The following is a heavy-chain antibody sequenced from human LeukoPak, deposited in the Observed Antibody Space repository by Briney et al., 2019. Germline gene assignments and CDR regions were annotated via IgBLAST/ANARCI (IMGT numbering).Heavy chain of an antibody. CDR3: LKDFGRNPGGPGY. J-gene: IGHJ4*02. V-gene: IGHV3-23*01. CDR1: GFTFSTYT. CDR2: IGGDGGGGT. Sequence: GGSLRLSCAASGFTFSTYTMAWVRQAPGGGPEWVSGIGGDGGGGTYYADSVRGRFAISRDNSKSTLYLQMNSLRVEDTAVYYCLKDFGRNPGGPGYWGRGTLVTVSP. D-gene: IGHD3-10*01.